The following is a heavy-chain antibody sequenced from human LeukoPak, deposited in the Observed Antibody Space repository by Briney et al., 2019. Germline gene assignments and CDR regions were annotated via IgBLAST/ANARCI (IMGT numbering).Heavy chain of an antibody. CDR3: AKAGMTTVVRPFFDY. V-gene: IGHV3-30*18. J-gene: IGHJ4*02. CDR2: ISYDGSNK. D-gene: IGHD4-23*01. CDR1: GFTFSSYG. Sequence: GRSLRLSCAASGFTFSSYGMHWVRQAPGKGLEWVAVISYDGSNKYYADSVKGRFTISRDNSKNTLYLQMNSLRAEDTAVYYCAKAGMTTVVRPFFDYWGQGTLVTVSS.